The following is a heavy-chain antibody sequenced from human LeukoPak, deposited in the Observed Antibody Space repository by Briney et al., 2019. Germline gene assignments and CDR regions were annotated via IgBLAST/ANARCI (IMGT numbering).Heavy chain of an antibody. CDR3: ARDHEEDWLAEEYYYYMDV. V-gene: IGHV1-46*01. CDR2: INPSGGST. J-gene: IGHJ6*03. D-gene: IGHD3/OR15-3a*01. CDR1: GYTFTSYY. Sequence: ASVKVSCKASGYTFTSYYMHWVRQAPGQGLEWMGIINPSGGSTSYAQKFQGRVTMTRDMSTSTVYMELSSLRSEDTAVYYCARDHEEDWLAEEYYYYMDVWGRGTTVTISS.